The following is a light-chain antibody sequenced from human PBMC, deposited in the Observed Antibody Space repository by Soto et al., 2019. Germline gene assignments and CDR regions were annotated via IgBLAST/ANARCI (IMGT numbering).Light chain of an antibody. V-gene: IGLV2-11*01. CDR3: CSYAGSYTWV. J-gene: IGLJ3*02. CDR2: DVS. CDR1: RSDVGGYNY. Sequence: QSVLTQPRSVSGSPGQSVTISCTGTRSDVGGYNYVSWYQQHPGKAPKFMIHDVSKRPSGVPDRFSGSKSGNTASLTISGLQAEDEADYYCCSYAGSYTWVFGGGTKLTVL.